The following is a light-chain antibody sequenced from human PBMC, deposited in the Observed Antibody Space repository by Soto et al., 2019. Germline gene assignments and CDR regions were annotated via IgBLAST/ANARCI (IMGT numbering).Light chain of an antibody. CDR3: SSYAGSSNV. J-gene: IGLJ1*01. CDR1: ISDVGGYNY. CDR2: EVN. Sequence: QSVLTQPPSASGSPGQSVAVSCTGTISDVGGYNYVSWYQQHPGKAPKLMIYEVNKRPSGVPDRFSGSKSGNPASLTVSGLQAEDEADYYCSSYAGSSNVFRTGTKLTVL. V-gene: IGLV2-8*01.